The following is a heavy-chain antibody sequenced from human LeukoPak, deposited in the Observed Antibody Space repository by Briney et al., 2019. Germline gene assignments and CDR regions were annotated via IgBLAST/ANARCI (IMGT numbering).Heavy chain of an antibody. Sequence: GSGGSTYYSDSAKGRFTISRDNSNNTLYLQMNSQRAEDTAVYYCAKGAASRGYTYVANWGQGTLVTVSS. D-gene: IGHD5-18*01. CDR2: GSGGST. J-gene: IGHJ4*02. V-gene: IGHV3-23*01. CDR3: AKGAASRGYTYVAN.